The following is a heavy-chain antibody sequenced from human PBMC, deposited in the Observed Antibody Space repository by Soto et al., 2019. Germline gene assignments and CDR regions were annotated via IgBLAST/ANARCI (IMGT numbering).Heavy chain of an antibody. CDR3: ARDTPLFTFGYQRGNYFDY. D-gene: IGHD3-16*01. CDR2: ISSGGRT. V-gene: IGHV3-66*01. Sequence: GGSLRLSCVVSGLTVSSNSMNWVRQAPGKGLEWVSIISSGGRTNYADSVKGRFAISRDTSRNTLYLQMSILRVEDTAVYYCARDTPLFTFGYQRGNYFDYWGQGALVTVSS. CDR1: GLTVSSNS. J-gene: IGHJ4*02.